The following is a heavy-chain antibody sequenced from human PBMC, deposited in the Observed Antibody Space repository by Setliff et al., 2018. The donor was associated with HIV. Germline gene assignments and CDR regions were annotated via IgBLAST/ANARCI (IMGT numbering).Heavy chain of an antibody. CDR1: GYTFSAYF. CDR2: IDPNSGET. CDR3: ARVPYRSAWFSGGHDAFDV. D-gene: IGHD6-19*01. J-gene: IGHJ3*01. Sequence: GASVKVSCKASGYTFSAYFIHWVRQAPGQGPEWMGWIDPNSGETSFAQKFQGRVTMTSDTSISTASLELRSLRSDDTAVYYCARVPYRSAWFSGGHDAFDVWGQGTMVTVSS. V-gene: IGHV1-2*02.